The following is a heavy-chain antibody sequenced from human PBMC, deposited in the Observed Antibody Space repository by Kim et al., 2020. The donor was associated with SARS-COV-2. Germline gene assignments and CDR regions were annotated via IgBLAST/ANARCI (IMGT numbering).Heavy chain of an antibody. CDR2: GST. J-gene: IGHJ4*02. D-gene: IGHD1-26*01. Sequence: GSTNYNPSLQSRVTISVDTSKNQCSLKLSSVTAADTAVYYCARGLRVLGYWGQGTLVTVSS. V-gene: IGHV4-34*01. CDR3: ARGLRVLGY.